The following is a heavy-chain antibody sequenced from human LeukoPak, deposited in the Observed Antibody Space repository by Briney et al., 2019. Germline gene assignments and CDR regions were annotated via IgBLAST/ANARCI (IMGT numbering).Heavy chain of an antibody. D-gene: IGHD3-9*01. Sequence: GGSLRLSCAASGFTFSSYWMSWVRQAPGKGLEWVANIKQDGSEKYYVDSVKGRFPISRDNARNTLFLQMNSLRAEDTAVYYCARVFATGPSFDYWGQGILVTVSS. CDR2: IKQDGSEK. CDR1: GFTFSSYW. CDR3: ARVFATGPSFDY. V-gene: IGHV3-7*01. J-gene: IGHJ4*02.